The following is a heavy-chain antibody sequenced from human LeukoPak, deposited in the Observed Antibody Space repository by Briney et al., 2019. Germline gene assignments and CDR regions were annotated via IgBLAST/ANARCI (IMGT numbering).Heavy chain of an antibody. V-gene: IGHV4-59*12. CDR3: ARKRGYSYDSYFDY. J-gene: IGHJ4*02. CDR2: IYYSGST. Sequence: SETLSLTCTVSGGSISSYYWSWIRQPPGKGLEWIGYIYYSGSTNYNPSLKSRVTISVDKSKNQFSLKLSSVTAADTAVYYCARKRGYSYDSYFDYWGQGTLVTVSS. D-gene: IGHD5-18*01. CDR1: GGSISSYY.